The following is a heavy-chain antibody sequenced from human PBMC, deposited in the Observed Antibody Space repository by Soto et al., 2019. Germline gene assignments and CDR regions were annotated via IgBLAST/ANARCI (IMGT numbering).Heavy chain of an antibody. CDR2: IVVGSGDT. Sequence: GASVKVSCKASGFTFTSSAVQWVRQARGQRLEWIGWIVVGSGDTNYAQKFQERVTITRDMSTSTAYMELRSLRSDDTAVYYCARDAWIPADLDYWGQGTLVTVSS. CDR3: ARDAWIPADLDY. V-gene: IGHV1-58*01. D-gene: IGHD5-18*01. J-gene: IGHJ4*02. CDR1: GFTFTSSA.